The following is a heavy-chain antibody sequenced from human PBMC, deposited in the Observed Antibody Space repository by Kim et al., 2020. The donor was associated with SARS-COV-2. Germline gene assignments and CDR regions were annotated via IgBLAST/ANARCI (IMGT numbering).Heavy chain of an antibody. D-gene: IGHD5-12*01. Sequence: NYAQKFQGRVTITADESTSQAYMGRSSPRSEDTAVYYCARVSGYDLRFNDYWGQGTLVTVSS. J-gene: IGHJ4*02. CDR3: ARVSGYDLRFNDY. V-gene: IGHV1-69*01.